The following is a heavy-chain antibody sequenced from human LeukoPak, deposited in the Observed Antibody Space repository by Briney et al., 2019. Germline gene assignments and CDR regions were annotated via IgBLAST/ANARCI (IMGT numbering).Heavy chain of an antibody. J-gene: IGHJ4*02. Sequence: SGTLSLTCAVSGGSISSGGYWSWVRQPPGKGLEWIGQIFYIGSTNYNPSLASRVVMSLDKSRNQLSLKLNSVTAADTATYYCSRHGSYSHMLWGQGVLVTVSS. CDR1: GGSISSGGY. CDR2: IFYIGST. V-gene: IGHV4-4*02. D-gene: IGHD1-26*01. CDR3: SRHGSYSHML.